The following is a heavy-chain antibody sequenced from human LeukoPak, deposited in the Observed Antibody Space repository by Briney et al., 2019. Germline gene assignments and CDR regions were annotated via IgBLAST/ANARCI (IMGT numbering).Heavy chain of an antibody. CDR1: GYTFTGYY. V-gene: IGHV1-2*02. J-gene: IGHJ4*02. D-gene: IGHD3-22*01. CDR3: ARDRDSSGYLDY. CDR2: INPNSGGT. Sequence: ASVKVSCKASGYTFTGYYMHWVRQAPGQGLEWMGWINPNSGGTNYAQKFQGRVTMTRDTSISTAYMELSRLRSDGTAVYYCARDRDSSGYLDYWGQGTLVTVSS.